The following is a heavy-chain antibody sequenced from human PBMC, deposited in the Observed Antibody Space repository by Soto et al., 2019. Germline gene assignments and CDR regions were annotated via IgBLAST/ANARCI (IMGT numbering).Heavy chain of an antibody. J-gene: IGHJ6*02. D-gene: IGHD2-2*01. CDR2: ISWDGGST. CDR3: AKDIGCSSTSCRYYYYYYGMDV. V-gene: IGHV3-43D*04. Sequence: GGSLRLSCAASGFAFDDYAMHWVRQAPGKGLEWVSLISWDGGSTYYADSVKGRFTISRDNSKNSLYLQMNSLRAEDTALYYCAKDIGCSSTSCRYYYYYYGMDVWGQGTTVTVSS. CDR1: GFAFDDYA.